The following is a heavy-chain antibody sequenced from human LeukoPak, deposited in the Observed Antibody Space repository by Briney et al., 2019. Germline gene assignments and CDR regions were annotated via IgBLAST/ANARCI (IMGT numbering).Heavy chain of an antibody. Sequence: SETLSLTCSVSGGSISNSTYYWGSIRQAPGKGLEWIGSFYYLGNTYYKPSLRSRVTMSVDTSKNQFSLKPSAVTAADTAVYYCTTFRGPPNYFDYWGQGNLVTVSS. CDR1: GGSISNSTYY. CDR3: TTFRGPPNYFDY. V-gene: IGHV4-39*07. CDR2: FYYLGNT. J-gene: IGHJ4*02. D-gene: IGHD2-21*01.